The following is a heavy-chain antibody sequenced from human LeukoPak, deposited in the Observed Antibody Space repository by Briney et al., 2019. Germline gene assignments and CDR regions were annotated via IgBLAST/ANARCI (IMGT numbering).Heavy chain of an antibody. CDR2: VYNRGGT. D-gene: IGHD2-15*01. J-gene: IGHJ4*02. CDR1: GGSISYYY. Sequence: PSETLSLTCSVSGGSISYYYWSWIRQPPGKGLEWIGYVYNRGGTNYNPSLKSRLTISVDTSKNQFSLKLRSVTAADTAVYYCARDRGLAYYFEYWGQGTLVTVSS. V-gene: IGHV4-59*01. CDR3: ARDRGLAYYFEY.